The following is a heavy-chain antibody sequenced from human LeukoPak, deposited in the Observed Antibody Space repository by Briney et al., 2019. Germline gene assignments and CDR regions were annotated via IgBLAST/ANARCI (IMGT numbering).Heavy chain of an antibody. J-gene: IGHJ6*03. Sequence: SGGSLRLSCAASGFTFDDYGMSWVRQAPGKGLEWVSGISGSGGSTYYADSVKGRFTISRDNSKNMLYLQMSSLRAEDTAVYYCARGSVGWGLYYFYYMDVWGRGTTVTISS. D-gene: IGHD7-27*01. CDR3: ARGSVGWGLYYFYYMDV. CDR1: GFTFDDYG. CDR2: ISGSGGST. V-gene: IGHV3-23*01.